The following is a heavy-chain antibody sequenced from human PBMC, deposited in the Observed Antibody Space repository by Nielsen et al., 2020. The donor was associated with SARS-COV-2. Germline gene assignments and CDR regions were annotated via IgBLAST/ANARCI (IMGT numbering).Heavy chain of an antibody. Sequence: VGSLSLAWAASGLTFGSYSLNWVRQAPGKGMEWVSSISSSSSYIYYADSVKGRFTISRDNAKNSLYLQMNSLRAEDTAVYYCARGPSDFDYWGQGTLVTVSS. CDR3: ARGPSDFDY. J-gene: IGHJ4*02. CDR1: GLTFGSYS. CDR2: ISSSSSYI. V-gene: IGHV3-21*01.